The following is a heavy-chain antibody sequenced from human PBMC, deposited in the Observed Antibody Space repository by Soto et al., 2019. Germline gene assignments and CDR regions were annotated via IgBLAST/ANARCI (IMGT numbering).Heavy chain of an antibody. J-gene: IGHJ4*02. Sequence: ASVKVSCKASGYIFNSFGISWVRQAPGQGLEWMGWISAYTGNTKYAQNFQGRVTMTRDTSTSTVYMELSSLRSEDTAVYYCARLYCSGGSCYLTGYFDYWGQGTLVTVSS. CDR1: GYIFNSFG. D-gene: IGHD2-15*01. CDR3: ARLYCSGGSCYLTGYFDY. CDR2: ISAYTGNT. V-gene: IGHV1-18*01.